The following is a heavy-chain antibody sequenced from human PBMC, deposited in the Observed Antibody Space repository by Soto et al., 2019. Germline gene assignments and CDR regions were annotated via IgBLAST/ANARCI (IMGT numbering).Heavy chain of an antibody. CDR2: ISYDGSNK. CDR1: GFTFSSYA. V-gene: IGHV3-30-3*01. J-gene: IGHJ3*02. CDR3: ARADRIAVAGTGLFGAFDI. Sequence: GGSLRLSCAASGFTFSSYAMHWVRQAPGKGLEWVAVISYDGSNKYYADSVKGRFTISRDNSKNTLYLQMNSLRAEDTAVYYCARADRIAVAGTGLFGAFDIWGHGTMVTVSS. D-gene: IGHD6-19*01.